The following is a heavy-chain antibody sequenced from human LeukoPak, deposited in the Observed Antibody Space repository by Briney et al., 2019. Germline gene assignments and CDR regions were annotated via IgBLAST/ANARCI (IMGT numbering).Heavy chain of an antibody. CDR1: GFTVSSNY. V-gene: IGHV3-53*01. Sequence: GGSLRLSCAASGFTVSSNYMSWVRQAPGKGLEWVSVIYSGGSTYYADSVKGRFTISRDNSKNTLYLQMNSLRAEDTAVYYCAKGGGQQLVSNDYWGQGTLVTVSS. CDR3: AKGGGQQLVSNDY. CDR2: IYSGGST. D-gene: IGHD6-13*01. J-gene: IGHJ4*02.